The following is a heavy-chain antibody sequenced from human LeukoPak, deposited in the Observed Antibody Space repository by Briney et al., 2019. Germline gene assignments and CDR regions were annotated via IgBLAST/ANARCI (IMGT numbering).Heavy chain of an antibody. J-gene: IGHJ4*02. CDR3: ARDLMGIAYRGAFYY. D-gene: IGHD6-13*01. CDR1: GFTFSSYN. V-gene: IGHV3-21*04. CDR2: ITSDSRYM. Sequence: GGSLSLSCAASGFTFSSYNMNWVRQAPGKGLEWVSSITSDSRYMYYADSVKGRFTISRDNAKNSLYLQMNSLRAEDTAVYYCARDLMGIAYRGAFYYWGQGTLVTVSS.